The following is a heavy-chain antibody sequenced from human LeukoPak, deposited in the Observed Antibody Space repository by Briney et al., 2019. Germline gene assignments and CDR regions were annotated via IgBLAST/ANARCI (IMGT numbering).Heavy chain of an antibody. D-gene: IGHD2/OR15-2a*01. J-gene: IGHJ2*01. CDR2: IYYSGST. Sequence: PSETLSLTCTVSGGSFSSYYWNWIRQPPGKRLEWIGYIYYSGSTNYNPSLKSRVTTSLDTSTNQVSLKLSSVTAADTAVYYCARSIVTYCHFDLWGRGTLVTVSS. V-gene: IGHV4-59*01. CDR1: GGSFSSYY. CDR3: ARSIVTYCHFDL.